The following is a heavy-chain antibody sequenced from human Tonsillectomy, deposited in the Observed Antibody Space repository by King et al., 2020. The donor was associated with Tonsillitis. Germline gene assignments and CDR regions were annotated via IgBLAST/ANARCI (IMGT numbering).Heavy chain of an antibody. Sequence: QLQESGPGVVKPSETLSLTCTVSGGSISSSDHYWAWIRQPPGKGLEWIGYMYSSGTIFYNPSLKSRITISGGPSENRFSLRLNSVTAADTAVYFCARYVSGSFDYWGQGALVTVSS. CDR1: GGSISSSDHY. D-gene: IGHD1-26*01. CDR3: ARYVSGSFDY. J-gene: IGHJ4*02. V-gene: IGHV4-39*01. CDR2: MYSSGTI.